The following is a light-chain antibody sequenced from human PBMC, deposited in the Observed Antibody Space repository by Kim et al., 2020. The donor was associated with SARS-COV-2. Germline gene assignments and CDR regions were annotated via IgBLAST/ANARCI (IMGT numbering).Light chain of an antibody. CDR3: QQRSNWPLT. V-gene: IGKV3-11*01. J-gene: IGKJ4*01. CDR2: DTS. Sequence: SLSPGEGATLSCRASEGIGGQLGWYQQKPGQAPRLLIFDTSKRAAGIPARFSGSGSETDFTLTISSLEPEDFAVYFCQQRSNWPLTFGGGTKLEI. CDR1: EGIGGQ.